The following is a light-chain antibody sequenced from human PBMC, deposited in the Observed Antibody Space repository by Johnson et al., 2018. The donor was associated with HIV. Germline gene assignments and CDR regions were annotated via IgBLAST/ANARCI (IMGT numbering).Light chain of an antibody. CDR1: SSNIGNNY. CDR3: GTWDSSLSAYV. Sequence: QSALTQPPSVSAAPGQKVTISCSGSSSNIGNNYVSWYQQLPGTAPKLLIYEKNKRPSGIPDRFSASKSGTSATLGITGLQTGDEADYYCGTWDSSLSAYVFGTGTKVTVL. CDR2: EKN. V-gene: IGLV1-51*02. J-gene: IGLJ1*01.